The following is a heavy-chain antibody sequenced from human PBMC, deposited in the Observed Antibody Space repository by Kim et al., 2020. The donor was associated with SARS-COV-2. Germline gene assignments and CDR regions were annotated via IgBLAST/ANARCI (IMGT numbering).Heavy chain of an antibody. J-gene: IGHJ4*02. D-gene: IGHD3-9*01. Sequence: SETLSLICTVYGGSLINYYWNWFRQSPGKGLEWIGEVNHRGDTTPNPSLRSRLTMSVDTLQNQFTLKLRSVTAADTALYFCAAFSIASTGRYLDFWGQGTLVTVSS. CDR3: AAFSIASTGRYLDF. CDR2: VNHRGDT. CDR1: GGSLINYY. V-gene: IGHV4-34*01.